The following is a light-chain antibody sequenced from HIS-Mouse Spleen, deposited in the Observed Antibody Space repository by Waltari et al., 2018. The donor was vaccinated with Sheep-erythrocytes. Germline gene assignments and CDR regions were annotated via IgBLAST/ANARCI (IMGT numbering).Light chain of an antibody. J-gene: IGLJ3*02. Sequence: QSARTQPASVSGSPGPSIAISCTGTSSDVGSDNLVSWYQQHPGKAPKLMIYEGSKRPSGVSNRFSGSKSGNTASLTISGLQAEDEADYYCCSYAGSSTPWVFGGGTKLTVL. CDR1: SSDVGSDNL. CDR3: CSYAGSSTPWV. CDR2: EGS. V-gene: IGLV2-23*01.